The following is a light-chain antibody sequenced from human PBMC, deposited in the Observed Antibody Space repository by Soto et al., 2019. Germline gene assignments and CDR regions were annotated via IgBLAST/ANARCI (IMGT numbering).Light chain of an antibody. J-gene: IGKJ4*01. CDR1: QSVNNN. CDR2: GAS. CDR3: HHYHNAAGT. V-gene: IGKV3-15*01. Sequence: EIVLTQSPATLSVSPGERATLSCRASQSVNNNLAWYQKKPGQGPRLLICGASTRATGIPARFSGSGSGTEFTLTINSLQSEDYAVYFCHHYHNAAGTFGGGTKVDIK.